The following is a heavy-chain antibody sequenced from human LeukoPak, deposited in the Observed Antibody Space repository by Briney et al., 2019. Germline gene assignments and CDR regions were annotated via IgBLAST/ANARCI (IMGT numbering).Heavy chain of an antibody. CDR1: GYTFTGYY. CDR2: INPNSGDT. D-gene: IGHD3-22*01. V-gene: IGHV1-2*02. Sequence: ASVKVSCKASGYTFTGYYMHWVRQAPGQGLEWMGWINPNSGDTNYAQKFQGRVTMTRDTSISTAYMELSRLTSDDTAFYYCARGSYDSSDFEYFHHWGQGALLTVSS. J-gene: IGHJ1*01. CDR3: ARGSYDSSDFEYFHH.